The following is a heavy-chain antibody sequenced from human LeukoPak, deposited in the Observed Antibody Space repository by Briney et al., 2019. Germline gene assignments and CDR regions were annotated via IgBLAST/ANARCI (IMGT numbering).Heavy chain of an antibody. V-gene: IGHV4-39*01. Sequence: PSETLSLTCTVSGGSISSSSYYWGWIRQPPGKGLEWIGSIYYSGSTYYNPSLKSRVTISVDTSKNQFSLKLSSVTAADTAVYYCARQTDSGWYLWYYFDYWGQGTLVTVSS. CDR2: IYYSGST. J-gene: IGHJ4*02. CDR1: GGSISSSSYY. D-gene: IGHD6-19*01. CDR3: ARQTDSGWYLWYYFDY.